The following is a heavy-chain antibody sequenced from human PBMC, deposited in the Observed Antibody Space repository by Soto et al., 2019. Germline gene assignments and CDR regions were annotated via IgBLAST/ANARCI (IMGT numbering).Heavy chain of an antibody. D-gene: IGHD3-16*01. J-gene: IGHJ4*02. CDR1: GGSVSSASYY. V-gene: IGHV4-61*01. CDR2: VYYTGST. CDR3: ARAWGHLYFDY. Sequence: SETLSLTCTVSGGSVSSASYYWSWIRQPPGKGLEWIGHVYYTGSTNYNPSLKSRVTISVDTSKNQFSLKLTSVTAADTAMYYCARAWGHLYFDYWGQGTLVTVSS.